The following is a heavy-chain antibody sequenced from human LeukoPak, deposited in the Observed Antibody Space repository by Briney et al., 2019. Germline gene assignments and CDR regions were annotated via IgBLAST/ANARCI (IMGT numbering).Heavy chain of an antibody. V-gene: IGHV4-30-2*01. CDR2: IYHSGST. Sequence: SETLSLTCTVSGGSISSGGYYWSWIRQPPGKGLEWIGYIYHSGSTYYNPSLKSRVTISVDRSKNQFSLKLSSVTAADTAVYYCARDRLSSGWDFDYWGQGTLVTVSS. CDR1: GGSISSGGYY. J-gene: IGHJ4*02. CDR3: ARDRLSSGWDFDY. D-gene: IGHD6-19*01.